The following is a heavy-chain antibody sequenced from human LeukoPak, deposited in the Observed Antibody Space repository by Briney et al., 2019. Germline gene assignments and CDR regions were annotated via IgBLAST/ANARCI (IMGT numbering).Heavy chain of an antibody. Sequence: PSETLSLTCTVSVDSIITYYWSWIRQPPGKGLEWIGYMYYSGSTNYNPSLKSRVTISVDKSRNQFSLTLSSVTAADTAVYYCARHSRGYDSEFGYWGQGTLVTVSS. D-gene: IGHD5-12*01. V-gene: IGHV4-59*08. CDR2: MYYSGST. CDR1: VDSIITYY. J-gene: IGHJ4*02. CDR3: ARHSRGYDSEFGY.